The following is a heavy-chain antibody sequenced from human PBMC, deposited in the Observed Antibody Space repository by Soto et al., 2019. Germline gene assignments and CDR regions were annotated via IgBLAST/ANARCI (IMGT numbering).Heavy chain of an antibody. CDR1: GFTFSRSW. V-gene: IGHV3-7*01. Sequence: GGSLRLSCAVSGFTFSRSWMTWVRQAPGKGLEWVANIRHDGTEKYYVDSVRGRFIISRDNAENSLYLQMNSLRAEDTATYYCTRDLGYCTGGSRRQYIDSSSQGALVPVSS. D-gene: IGHD2-8*02. CDR3: TRDLGYCTGGSRRQYIDS. CDR2: IRHDGTEK. J-gene: IGHJ4*02.